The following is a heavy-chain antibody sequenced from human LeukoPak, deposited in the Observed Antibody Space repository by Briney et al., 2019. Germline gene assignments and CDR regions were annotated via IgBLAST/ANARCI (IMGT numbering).Heavy chain of an antibody. CDR1: GGSNY. CDR3: ARHSNWNGGVDWFDP. CDR2: IHYSGSP. Sequence: SETLSLTSTVSGGSNYWTWIRQAPGKGLEWIAYIHYSGSPHYNPSLRSRVTISIDTSKNQLSLKLNSVTAADTAVYYCARHSNWNGGVDWFDPWGQGAQVTVSS. V-gene: IGHV4-59*08. D-gene: IGHD1-20*01. J-gene: IGHJ5*02.